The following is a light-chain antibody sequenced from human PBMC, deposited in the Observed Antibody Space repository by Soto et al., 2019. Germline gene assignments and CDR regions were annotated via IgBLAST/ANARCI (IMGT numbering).Light chain of an antibody. CDR3: ALWDDSLNGLRV. V-gene: IGLV1-44*01. Sequence: QSVLTQPPSASGTPGQPVTISFSGSSSNIGSNLVNWYQLLPGTTPRLLIYNNNQRPSAVPELFSGSKSGTSASLAIRGLQSEDEGDYFCALWDDSLNGLRVFGGGNKLTVL. CDR2: NNN. J-gene: IGLJ3*02. CDR1: SSNIGSNL.